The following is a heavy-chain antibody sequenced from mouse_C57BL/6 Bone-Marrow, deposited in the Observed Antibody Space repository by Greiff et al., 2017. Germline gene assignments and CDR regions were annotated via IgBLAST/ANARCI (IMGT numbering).Heavy chain of an antibody. CDR3: AREGGGSSLVAY. V-gene: IGHV1-69*01. Sequence: QVQLQQPGAELVMPGASVKLSCKASGYTFTSYWMHWVKQRPGQGLEWIGEIDPSDSYTNYNQKFKGKSTLTVDKSSSTAYMQLSSLTSEDSAVYYCAREGGGSSLVAYWGQGTLVTVSA. CDR2: IDPSDSYT. CDR1: GYTFTSYW. D-gene: IGHD1-1*01. J-gene: IGHJ3*01.